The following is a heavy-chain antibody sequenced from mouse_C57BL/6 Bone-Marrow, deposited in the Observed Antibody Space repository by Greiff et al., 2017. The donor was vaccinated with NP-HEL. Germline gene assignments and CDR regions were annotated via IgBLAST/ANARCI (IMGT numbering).Heavy chain of an antibody. CDR1: GFTFTDYY. CDR3: ARCRLQGWYCDV. V-gene: IGHV7-3*01. Sequence: EVMLVESGGGLVQPGGSLSLSCAASGFTFTDYYMSWVRQPPGKALEWLGFIRNKANGYTTEYSASVKGRFTISRDNSQSIIYLQMNALRAEDSATLYCARCRLQGWYCDVWGTGTTVTVSS. D-gene: IGHD3-2*02. J-gene: IGHJ1*03. CDR2: IRNKANGYTT.